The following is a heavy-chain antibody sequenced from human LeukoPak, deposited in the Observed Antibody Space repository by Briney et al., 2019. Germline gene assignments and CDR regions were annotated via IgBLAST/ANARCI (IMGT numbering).Heavy chain of an antibody. V-gene: IGHV3-30*02. Sequence: GGSLRLSCAASGFTFSSYGMHWVRQAPGKGLEWVAFIRYDGSNKYYADSVKGRFTISRDNSKNTLYLQMNSLRAEDTAVYYCVCIAAAGIDYWGQGTLVTVSS. D-gene: IGHD6-13*01. J-gene: IGHJ4*02. CDR1: GFTFSSYG. CDR3: VCIAAAGIDY. CDR2: IRYDGSNK.